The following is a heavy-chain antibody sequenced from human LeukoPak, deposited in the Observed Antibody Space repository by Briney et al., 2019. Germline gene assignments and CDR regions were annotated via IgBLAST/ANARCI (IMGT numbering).Heavy chain of an antibody. J-gene: IGHJ3*02. CDR1: GGSISSSSYY. V-gene: IGHV4-39*07. CDR3: ARGESAFDI. Sequence: PSETLSLTCTVSGGSISSSSYYWGWIRQPPGKGLEWIGSIYYSGSTYYNPSLKSRVTISVDTSKNQFSLKLSSVTAADTAVYYCARGESAFDIWGQGTMVTVSS. CDR2: IYYSGST.